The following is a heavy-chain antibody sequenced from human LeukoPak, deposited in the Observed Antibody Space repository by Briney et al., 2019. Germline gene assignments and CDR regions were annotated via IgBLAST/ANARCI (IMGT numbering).Heavy chain of an antibody. CDR2: ISWNSGTI. Sequence: GGSLRLSCAASGLTFGAYSMHWVRQVPGKDLEWVSGISWNSGTIDYVDPVRGRFTIPRDNAKSSLYLQMNSLRADDTALYYCAKGNWGSPFDSWGQGTLVAVSS. V-gene: IGHV3-9*01. CDR1: GLTFGAYS. D-gene: IGHD7-27*01. J-gene: IGHJ4*02. CDR3: AKGNWGSPFDS.